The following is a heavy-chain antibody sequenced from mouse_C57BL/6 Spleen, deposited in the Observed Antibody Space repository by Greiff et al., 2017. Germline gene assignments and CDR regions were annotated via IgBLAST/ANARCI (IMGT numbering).Heavy chain of an antibody. V-gene: IGHV1-81*01. Sequence: VHLVESGAELARPGASVKLSCKASGYTFTSYGISWVKQRTGQGLEWIGEIHPRSGNTYYNEKFKGKATLTADKSSSTAYMELRSLTSEDSAVYFCARSRGNSNDEAWFAYWGQGTLVTVSA. CDR3: ARSRGNSNDEAWFAY. J-gene: IGHJ3*01. CDR1: GYTFTSYG. D-gene: IGHD2-12*01. CDR2: IHPRSGNT.